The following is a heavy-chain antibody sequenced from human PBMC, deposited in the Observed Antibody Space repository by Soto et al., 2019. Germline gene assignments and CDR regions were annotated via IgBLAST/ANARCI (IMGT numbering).Heavy chain of an antibody. CDR1: GFSLSNARMG. CDR3: ALVVITTYYYYGMDV. V-gene: IGHV2-26*01. J-gene: IGHJ6*02. CDR2: ILSNDEK. Sequence: QVTLKESGPVLVKPTETLTLTCTVSGFSLSNARMGVSWIRQPPGKALEWLAHILSNDEKSYSTSLKSRLTISKDTSKSQVVLTMTNMDPVDTATYYCALVVITTYYYYGMDVWGQGTTVTVSS. D-gene: IGHD3-22*01.